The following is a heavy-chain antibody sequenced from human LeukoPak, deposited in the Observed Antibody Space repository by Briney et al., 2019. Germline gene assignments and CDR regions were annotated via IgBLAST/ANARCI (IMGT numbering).Heavy chain of an antibody. CDR2: IITIFGTA. D-gene: IGHD3-22*01. V-gene: IGHV1-69*05. J-gene: IGHJ4*02. CDR3: ARGQAYYYDSSGYFY. Sequence: ASVKVSCKASGGNFSSYAISWVRQAPGQGLEWMGGIITIFGTANYAQKFQGRVTITTDESTSTAYMELSTLSSEDTAVYYCARGQAYYYDSSGYFYWGQGTLVTVSS. CDR1: GGNFSSYA.